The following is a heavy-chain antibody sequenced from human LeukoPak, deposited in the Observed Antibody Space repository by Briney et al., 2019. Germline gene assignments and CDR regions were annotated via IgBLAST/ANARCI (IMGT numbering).Heavy chain of an antibody. J-gene: IGHJ2*01. CDR2: IYHSGST. D-gene: IGHD1-1*01. CDR1: GYSISSGYY. Sequence: KPSETLSLTCTVSGYSISSGYYWGWIRQPPGKGLEWIGSIYHSGSTYYNPSLKSRVTISVDTSKNQFSLKLSSVTAADTAVYYCASAGIHNPQDWYFDLWGRGTLVTVSS. CDR3: ASAGIHNPQDWYFDL. V-gene: IGHV4-38-2*02.